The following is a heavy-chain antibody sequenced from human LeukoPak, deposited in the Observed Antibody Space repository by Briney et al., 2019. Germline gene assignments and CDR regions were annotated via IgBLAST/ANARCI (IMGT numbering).Heavy chain of an antibody. V-gene: IGHV3-21*01. CDR3: ARGGPGIAVAGRPYYFDY. Sequence: GGSLRLSCAASGFTFSSYSMNWVRQAPGKGLEWVSSISSSSSYIYYADSVKGRFTISRDNAKNSLYLQMNSLRAEDTAVYYCARGGPGIAVAGRPYYFDYWGQGTLVTVSS. J-gene: IGHJ4*02. D-gene: IGHD6-19*01. CDR1: GFTFSSYS. CDR2: ISSSSSYI.